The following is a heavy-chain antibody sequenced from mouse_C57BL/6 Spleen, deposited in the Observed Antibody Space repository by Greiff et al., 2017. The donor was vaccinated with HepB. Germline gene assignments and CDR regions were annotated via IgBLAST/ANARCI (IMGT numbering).Heavy chain of an antibody. V-gene: IGHV1-81*01. CDR3: ARLYGSSYEYFDV. CDR2: IYPRSGNT. D-gene: IGHD1-1*01. Sequence: VMLVESGAELARPGASVKLSCKASGYTFTSYGISWVKQRTGQGLEWIGEIYPRSGNTYYNEKFKGKATLTADKSSSTAYMELRSLTSEDSAVYFCARLYGSSYEYFDVWGTGTTVTVSS. J-gene: IGHJ1*03. CDR1: GYTFTSYG.